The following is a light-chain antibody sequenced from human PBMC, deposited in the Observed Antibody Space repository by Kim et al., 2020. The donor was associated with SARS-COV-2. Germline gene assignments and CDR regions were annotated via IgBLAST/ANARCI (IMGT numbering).Light chain of an antibody. Sequence: SSELTQDPAVSVALGQTVRITCQGDSLRRFYASWYQLKPGQVPVFVLHGKNNRPSGIPDRFSGSSTGNTASLSITGAQAEDEADNYCNSRVSGGNSYVFG. J-gene: IGLJ1*01. CDR2: GKN. CDR1: SLRRFY. CDR3: NSRVSGGNSYV. V-gene: IGLV3-19*01.